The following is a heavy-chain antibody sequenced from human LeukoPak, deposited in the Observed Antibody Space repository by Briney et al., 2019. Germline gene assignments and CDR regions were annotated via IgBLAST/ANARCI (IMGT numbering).Heavy chain of an antibody. CDR1: GGSISSYY. J-gene: IGHJ6*03. CDR2: IYYSGST. V-gene: IGHV4-59*01. CDR3: ARTTEGGYTYDYFYYYYMDV. D-gene: IGHD5-18*01. Sequence: KVSETLSLTCTVSGGSISSYYWSWIRQPPGKGLEWIGYIYYSGSTNYNPSLKSRVTISVDTSKNHFSLKLSSVTAADTAVYYCARTTEGGYTYDYFYYYYMDVWGKGTTVTISS.